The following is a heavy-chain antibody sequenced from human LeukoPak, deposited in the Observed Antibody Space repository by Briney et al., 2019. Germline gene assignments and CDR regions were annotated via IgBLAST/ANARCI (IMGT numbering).Heavy chain of an antibody. CDR3: ARGGEDYSRYYFDY. J-gene: IGHJ4*02. D-gene: IGHD4-4*01. Sequence: PGGSLRLSCAASGFTFSSYGMHWVRQAPGKGLEWVAVTWYDGSNKYYADSVKGRFTISRDNSKNTLYLQMNSLRAEDTAVYYCARGGEDYSRYYFDYWGQGTLVTVSS. CDR2: TWYDGSNK. V-gene: IGHV3-33*01. CDR1: GFTFSSYG.